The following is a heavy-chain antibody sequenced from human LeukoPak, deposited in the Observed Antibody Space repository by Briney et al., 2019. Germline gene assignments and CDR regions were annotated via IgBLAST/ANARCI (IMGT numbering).Heavy chain of an antibody. CDR2: VNDNPFHT. J-gene: IGHJ6*03. Sequence: GGSLRLSCAASGFTFRNYAMSWVRQTPGKGLEWVSAVNDNPFHTYYADSVQGRFTISRDNDKNSLYLQMNSLRAEDTAVYYCARSGYCSGGSCYSVKGDYYYYMDVWGKGTTGTISS. CDR3: ARSGYCSGGSCYSVKGDYYYYMDV. CDR1: GFTFRNYA. D-gene: IGHD2-15*01. V-gene: IGHV3-23*01.